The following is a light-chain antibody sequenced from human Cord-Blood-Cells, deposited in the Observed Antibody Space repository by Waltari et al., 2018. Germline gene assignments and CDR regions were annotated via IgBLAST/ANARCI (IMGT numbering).Light chain of an antibody. CDR3: SSYTSSSTV. Sequence: QSALTQPASVSGSPGQSITISCTGTSSDVGGYNYVSWYQQHPGKAPKLMIYDVSKLPSGVSNRFSGSKSGNTASLTISGLQAEDEADYYCSSYTSSSTVFGTGTKVTVL. V-gene: IGLV2-14*01. J-gene: IGLJ1*01. CDR1: SSDVGGYNY. CDR2: DVS.